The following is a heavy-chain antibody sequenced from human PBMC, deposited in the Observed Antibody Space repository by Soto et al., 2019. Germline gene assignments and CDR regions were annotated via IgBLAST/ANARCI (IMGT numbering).Heavy chain of an antibody. Sequence: GSLRLSCAASGFTFSSYDMNWVRQAPGKGLEWVSFIRGSSTIIYYADSVKGRFTISRDNAKNSLYLQMNSLRAEDTAVYYCATIAVPPAFDIWGQGTMVTVSS. CDR2: IRGSSTII. CDR1: GFTFSSYD. CDR3: ATIAVPPAFDI. V-gene: IGHV3-48*01. J-gene: IGHJ3*02. D-gene: IGHD6-19*01.